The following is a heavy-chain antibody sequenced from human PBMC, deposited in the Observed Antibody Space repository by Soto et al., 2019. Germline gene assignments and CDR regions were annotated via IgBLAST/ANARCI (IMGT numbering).Heavy chain of an antibody. Sequence: ASVKVSCKASGYTFTSYYMHWVRQAPGQGLEWMGIINPSGGSTSYAQKFQGRVTMTRDTSTSTVYMELGSLRSEDTAVYYCARGAIPDYDFWSGYYPPDAFDIWGQGTMVT. J-gene: IGHJ3*02. D-gene: IGHD3-3*01. CDR1: GYTFTSYY. V-gene: IGHV1-46*01. CDR3: ARGAIPDYDFWSGYYPPDAFDI. CDR2: INPSGGST.